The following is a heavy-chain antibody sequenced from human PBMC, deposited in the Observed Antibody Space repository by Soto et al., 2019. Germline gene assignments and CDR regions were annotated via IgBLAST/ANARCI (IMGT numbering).Heavy chain of an antibody. Sequence: PSETLPLTCTVSGGSSSSYYWIWIRQPPGKGLEWIGYIYYSGSTNYNPSLKSRVTISVDTSKNQFSLKLSSVTAADTAVYYCARLHRTMDVWGKGTTVTVSS. CDR1: GGSSSSYY. V-gene: IGHV4-59*08. CDR3: ARLHRTMDV. J-gene: IGHJ6*03. CDR2: IYYSGST.